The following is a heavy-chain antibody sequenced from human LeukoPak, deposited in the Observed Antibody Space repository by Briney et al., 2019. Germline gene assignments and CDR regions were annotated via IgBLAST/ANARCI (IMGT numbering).Heavy chain of an antibody. V-gene: IGHV3-23*01. J-gene: IGHJ4*02. Sequence: GGSLRLSCAASEFTFSSYGMHWVRQAPGKGLEWVSAISGSGGSTYYADSVKGRFTISRDNSKNTLYLQMNSLRAEDTAVYYCANYGSGSYYSFDYWGQGTLVTVSS. CDR1: EFTFSSYG. D-gene: IGHD3-10*01. CDR3: ANYGSGSYYSFDY. CDR2: ISGSGGST.